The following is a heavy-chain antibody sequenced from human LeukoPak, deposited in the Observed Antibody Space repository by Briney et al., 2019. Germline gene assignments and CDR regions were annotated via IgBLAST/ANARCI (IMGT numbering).Heavy chain of an antibody. D-gene: IGHD2-2*01. CDR3: ARDPSRYYGMDV. J-gene: IGHJ6*02. V-gene: IGHV4-39*07. Sequence: SETLSLTYTVSGGSISNSYYYWGWIRQPPGKGLEWIGSIYSTGNTYYNPSLKSRVTISIDTSKNQISLRLSSVTAADTAVYYCARDPSRYYGMDVWGQGTTVTVSS. CDR1: GGSISNSYYY. CDR2: IYSTGNT.